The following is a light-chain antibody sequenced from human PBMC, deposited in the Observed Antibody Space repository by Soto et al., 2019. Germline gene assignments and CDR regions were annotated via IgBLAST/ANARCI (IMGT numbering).Light chain of an antibody. J-gene: IGKJ1*01. CDR1: QSVSSN. V-gene: IGKV3-20*01. Sequence: EIVLTQSPATLSLSPGERATLSCRASQSVSSNLAWDQQKPGQAPRLLIYGASTRATGIPDRFSGSGSGTDFTLTISRLEPEDFAVYYCHQYGSSPRTFGQGTKVDI. CDR3: HQYGSSPRT. CDR2: GAS.